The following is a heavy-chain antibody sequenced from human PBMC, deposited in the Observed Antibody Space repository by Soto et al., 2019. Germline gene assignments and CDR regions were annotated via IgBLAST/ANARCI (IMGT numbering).Heavy chain of an antibody. J-gene: IGHJ4*02. CDR1: GGSISGYY. V-gene: IGHV4-59*08. Sequence: SETLSLTCTVSGGSISGYYWSWIRQPPGKGLEWIGYIHYTGSTNYNPSLKSRVTISVDKSKNQFSLKLSSVTAADTAVYYCARHHGNWVNFDYWGQGTLVTVSS. D-gene: IGHD7-27*01. CDR2: IHYTGST. CDR3: ARHHGNWVNFDY.